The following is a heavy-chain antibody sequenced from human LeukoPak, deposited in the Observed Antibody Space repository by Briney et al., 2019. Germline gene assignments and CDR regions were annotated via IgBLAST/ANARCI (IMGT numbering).Heavy chain of an antibody. D-gene: IGHD2-15*01. V-gene: IGHV3-74*01. CDR2: ISADGSVT. Sequence: GGSLRLSRADSGFTFSRYWMHWVRQTPGKGLVWVSCISADGSVTRYADSVKGRFTISRDNTKSTLYLQMHSLRAEDTAVYYCATAGGDGSRMGFDPWGQGTLVTVSS. J-gene: IGHJ5*02. CDR1: GFTFSRYW. CDR3: ATAGGDGSRMGFDP.